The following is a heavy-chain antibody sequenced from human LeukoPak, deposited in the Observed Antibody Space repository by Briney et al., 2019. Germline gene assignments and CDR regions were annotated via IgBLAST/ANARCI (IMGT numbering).Heavy chain of an antibody. CDR3: ARDPYSSFFGAFDI. D-gene: IGHD6-6*01. CDR2: IKQDGSEE. CDR1: KFTFSSYW. Sequence: GGSLRLSCVASKFTFSSYWMTWVRQAPGEGLEWVANIKQDGSEEYYVDSVKGRFTISRDNAKNSLYLQMNSLRAEDTAVYYCARDPYSSFFGAFDIWGQGALVTVSS. V-gene: IGHV3-7*04. J-gene: IGHJ3*02.